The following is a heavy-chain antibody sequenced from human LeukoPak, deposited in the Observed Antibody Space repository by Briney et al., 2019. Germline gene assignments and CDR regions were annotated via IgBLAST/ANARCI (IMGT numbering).Heavy chain of an antibody. J-gene: IGHJ4*02. Sequence: PGGSLRLSCAASGFTFNIFGMHWVRQVPGNGLEWVAVLWSDGNTAHYADSVKGRFTISRDSSENTLHLQMNSLRSEDTAVYYCVKESAADATFHFDSWGQGTLVTVSS. CDR3: VKESAADATFHFDS. D-gene: IGHD6-13*01. CDR1: GFTFNIFG. V-gene: IGHV3-33*06. CDR2: LWSDGNTA.